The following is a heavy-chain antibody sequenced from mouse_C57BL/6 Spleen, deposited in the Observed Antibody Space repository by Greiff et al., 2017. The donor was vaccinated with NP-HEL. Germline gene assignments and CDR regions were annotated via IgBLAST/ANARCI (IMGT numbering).Heavy chain of an antibody. CDR2: LDPSDRYT. J-gene: IGHJ4*01. D-gene: IGHD2-5*01. V-gene: IGHV1-50*01. CDR1: GYTFTSYW. Sequence: QVQLQQPGAELVKPGASVKLSCKASGYTFTSYWMQWVKQRPGQGLEWIGELDPSDRYTNYNQKFKGKATLTVDTSSSTAYMKLSSLTSEDAAVYYCGSYYSNAMDYWGQGTSVTVSS. CDR3: GSYYSNAMDY.